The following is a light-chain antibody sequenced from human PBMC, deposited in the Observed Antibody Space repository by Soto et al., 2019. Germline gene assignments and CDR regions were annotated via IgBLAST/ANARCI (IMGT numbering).Light chain of an antibody. CDR2: AAS. J-gene: IGKJ1*01. Sequence: EIVLTQSPGTLSLSPGERATLSCMPSQSVSSRSLAWYQQKPGQAPRLLISAASSRAADIPDRFSGSGSGTDFTLTINRLEPEDFAVYYCQQYDSSPRTFGQGTKVDIK. CDR1: QSVSSRS. V-gene: IGKV3-20*01. CDR3: QQYDSSPRT.